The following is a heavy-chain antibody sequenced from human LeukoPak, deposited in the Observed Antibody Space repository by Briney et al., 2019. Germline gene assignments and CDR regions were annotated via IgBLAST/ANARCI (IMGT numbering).Heavy chain of an antibody. D-gene: IGHD5-24*01. J-gene: IGHJ4*02. CDR1: GGSFSGYY. V-gene: IGHV4-34*01. CDR3: AKDLLEMAFDY. Sequence: SETLSLTCAVYGGSFSGYYWSWIRQPPGKGLEWIGEINHSGSTNYNPSLKSRVTISVDTSKNQFSLKLSSVTAADTAVYYCAKDLLEMAFDYWGQGTLVTVSS. CDR2: INHSGST.